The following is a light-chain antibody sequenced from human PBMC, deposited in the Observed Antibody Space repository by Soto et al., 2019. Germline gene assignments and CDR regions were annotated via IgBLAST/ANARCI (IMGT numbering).Light chain of an antibody. CDR2: KVS. CDR1: QSLVSSDGNTY. Sequence: DVVMTQSPLSLPVTLGQPASISCRSSQSLVSSDGNTYLNWFHQRPGQSPRRLIYKVSNRDSGVPDRFSGSGSGTEFTLTISRVEAEDAGVYYCMQAAQWPRTFVPGTKVDSK. J-gene: IGKJ3*01. V-gene: IGKV2-30*01. CDR3: MQAAQWPRT.